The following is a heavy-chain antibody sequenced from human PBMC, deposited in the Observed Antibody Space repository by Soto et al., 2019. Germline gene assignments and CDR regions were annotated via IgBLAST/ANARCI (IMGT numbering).Heavy chain of an antibody. CDR1: GFTSEDYA. CDR2: MSWNSGSI. J-gene: IGHJ4*02. V-gene: IGHV3-9*02. D-gene: IGHD1-26*01. Sequence: PGGCMRLSCAACGFTSEDYAMHWARQAPGKGLEWVSGMSWNSGSIGYADSVKGRFTISRDNAKNSLYLQMNSLRAEDTALYYCAKTDSGSYFKALDYWGQGTLVTVSS. CDR3: AKTDSGSYFKALDY.